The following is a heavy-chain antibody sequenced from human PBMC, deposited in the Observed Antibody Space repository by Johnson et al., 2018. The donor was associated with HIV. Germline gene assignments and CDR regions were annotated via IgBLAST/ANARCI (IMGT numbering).Heavy chain of an antibody. J-gene: IGHJ3*02. CDR3: ARDLGSGYNDAFDI. CDR1: GFIFDDYG. Sequence: VQLVESGGGVVRPGGSLRLSCAASGFIFDDYGMSWVRPVPGKGLEWVSGINWNGASTGYADSVKGRFTISRDNAEDSLYLQMDSLRAEDTALYYCARDLGSGYNDAFDIWGQGTMVTISS. V-gene: IGHV3-20*04. CDR2: INWNGAST. D-gene: IGHD3-22*01.